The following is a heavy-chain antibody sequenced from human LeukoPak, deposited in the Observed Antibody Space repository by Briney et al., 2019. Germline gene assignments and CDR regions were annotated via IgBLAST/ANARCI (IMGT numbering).Heavy chain of an antibody. CDR2: ISGSGGST. D-gene: IGHD3-9*01. CDR3: AKEPYYDILPRYYRSSGFDY. V-gene: IGHV3-23*01. J-gene: IGHJ4*02. CDR1: GFTFSSYA. Sequence: GGSLRLSCAASGFTFSSYAMSWVRQAPGKGLEWVSAISGSGGSTYYADSVKGRFTISRENSKNTLYLQMHSLRAEDTAVYYCAKEPYYDILPRYYRSSGFDYWGQGTLVTVSS.